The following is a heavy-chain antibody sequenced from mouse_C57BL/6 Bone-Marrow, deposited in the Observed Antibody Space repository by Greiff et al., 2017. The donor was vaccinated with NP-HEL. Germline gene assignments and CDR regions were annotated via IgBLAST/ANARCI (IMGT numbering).Heavy chain of an antibody. CDR3: TTGYPDWYFDV. CDR1: GFNIKDDY. Sequence: EVQLQQSGAELVRPGASVKLSCTASGFNIKDDYMHWVKQRPEQGLEWIGWIDPENGDTEYASKFQGKATITADTSSNTAYLQLSSLTSADTAVYYCTTGYPDWYFDVWGTGTTVTVSS. CDR2: IDPENGDT. D-gene: IGHD2-2*01. V-gene: IGHV14-4*01. J-gene: IGHJ1*03.